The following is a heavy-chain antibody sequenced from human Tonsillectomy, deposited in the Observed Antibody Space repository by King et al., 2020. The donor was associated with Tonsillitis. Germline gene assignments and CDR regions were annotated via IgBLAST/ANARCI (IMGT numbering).Heavy chain of an antibody. CDR1: GFTVSSRY. CDR3: AKYLHGWGMDV. Sequence: VQLVESGGGLVQPGGSLRLACAASGFTVSSRYMSWVRQAPGKGLEWVSADSVKGRFTISRDNSKNTLDLLMNSLGVEDTAVYYCAKYLHGWGMDVWGQGTTVTVSS. V-gene: IGHV3-66*01. J-gene: IGHJ6*02. D-gene: IGHD3-10*01.